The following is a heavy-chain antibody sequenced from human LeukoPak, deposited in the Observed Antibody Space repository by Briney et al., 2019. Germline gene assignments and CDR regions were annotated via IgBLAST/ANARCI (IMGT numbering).Heavy chain of an antibody. V-gene: IGHV3-7*01. CDR3: ARERATIPY. CDR2: IKQDRSEK. D-gene: IGHD1-26*01. CDR1: GFTFSNYW. J-gene: IGHJ4*02. Sequence: PGGSLRLSCVASGFTFSNYWMSWVRQAPGKGLEWVANIKQDRSEKYYVDSVKGRFTISRDNAKNSLYLQMNSLRAEDTAVYYCARERATIPYWGQGTLVTVSS.